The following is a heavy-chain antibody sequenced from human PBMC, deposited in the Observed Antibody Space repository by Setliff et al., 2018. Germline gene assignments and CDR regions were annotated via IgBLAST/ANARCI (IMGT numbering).Heavy chain of an antibody. Sequence: ASVKVSCKTSGYTFISYGINWVRQAPGQGPEWMGWISAYAQKFQGRVTMTTDTSTNTAFMELRSLRSDDTAVYYRTRGPKDFVVPPTANIFDYWGQGTVVTVSS. CDR3: TRGPKDFVVPPTANIFDY. J-gene: IGHJ4*02. CDR1: GYTFISYG. V-gene: IGHV1-18*01. CDR2: ISA. D-gene: IGHD2-2*01.